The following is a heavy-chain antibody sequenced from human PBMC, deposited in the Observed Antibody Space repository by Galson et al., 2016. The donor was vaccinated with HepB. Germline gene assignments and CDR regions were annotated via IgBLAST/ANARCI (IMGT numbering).Heavy chain of an antibody. CDR2: DSMDGRRK. D-gene: IGHD3-10*02. Sequence: SLRLSCAGSGFLFRGYGMHWVRQAPGKGLEWVAADSMDGRRKFYSDSVRGRFTISRDNSNNMLFLQMDSLRPDDTAVYYCAKRHEFCPPVGCSVDDSGQGTLFSVSS. V-gene: IGHV3-30*18. J-gene: IGHJ4*02. CDR3: AKRHEFCPPVGCSVDD. CDR1: GFLFRGYG.